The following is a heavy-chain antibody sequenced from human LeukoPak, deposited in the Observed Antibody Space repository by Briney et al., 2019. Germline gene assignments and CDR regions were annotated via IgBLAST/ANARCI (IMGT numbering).Heavy chain of an antibody. J-gene: IGHJ6*02. CDR1: GGSVSSGSYY. CDR2: IYYGGST. V-gene: IGHV4-61*01. Sequence: PSETPSLTCTVSGGSVSSGSYYWSWIRQPPGKGLEWIGYIYYGGSTNYNPSLKSRVTISVDTSKNQLSLKLSSVTAADTAVYYCARGSCSGGSCYPTYGMDVWGQGTTVTVSS. D-gene: IGHD2-15*01. CDR3: ARGSCSGGSCYPTYGMDV.